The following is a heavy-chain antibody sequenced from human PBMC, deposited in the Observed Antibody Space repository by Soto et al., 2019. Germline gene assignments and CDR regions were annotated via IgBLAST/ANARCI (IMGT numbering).Heavy chain of an antibody. Sequence: PGESLKISCKGSGYSFTSYWIGWVRQMPGKGLEWMGIIYPGDSDTRYSPSFQGQVTISADKSISTAYLQRSSLKASDTAMYYCARTDYSYGYYYYYGMDVWGQGTTVTVSS. D-gene: IGHD5-18*01. CDR2: IYPGDSDT. J-gene: IGHJ6*02. CDR1: GYSFTSYW. CDR3: ARTDYSYGYYYYYGMDV. V-gene: IGHV5-51*01.